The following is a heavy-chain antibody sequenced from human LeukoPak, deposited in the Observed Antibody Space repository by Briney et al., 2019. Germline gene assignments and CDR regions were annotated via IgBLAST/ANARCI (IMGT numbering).Heavy chain of an antibody. D-gene: IGHD6-13*01. V-gene: IGHV1-18*04. CDR1: GYTFTGYY. CDR2: ISVYNGNT. CDR3: ARDFAAAGIPYYYYCYMDV. J-gene: IGHJ6*03. Sequence: ASVKVSCKASGYTFTGYYIHWVRQAPGQGLEWMGWISVYNGNTNYAQKLQGRVTMTTDTSTSTAYMELRSLRSDYTAVYYCARDFAAAGIPYYYYCYMDVWGKGTTVTVSS.